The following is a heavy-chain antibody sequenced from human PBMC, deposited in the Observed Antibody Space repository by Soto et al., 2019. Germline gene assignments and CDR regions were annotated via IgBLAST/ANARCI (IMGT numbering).Heavy chain of an antibody. V-gene: IGHV3-11*01. CDR2: ISSGATTI. D-gene: IGHD3-3*01. Sequence: QVQLVESGGGLVRLGGSLRLSCAVSGFTFSDYYMTWIRQAPGKGLEWVSYISSGATTIRYADSVKGRFTISRDNAKNSVFLEMTSLRAEDTAVYYCARLRNYYDFWSGYFDYWGQGTLVTVSS. CDR1: GFTFSDYY. J-gene: IGHJ4*02. CDR3: ARLRNYYDFWSGYFDY.